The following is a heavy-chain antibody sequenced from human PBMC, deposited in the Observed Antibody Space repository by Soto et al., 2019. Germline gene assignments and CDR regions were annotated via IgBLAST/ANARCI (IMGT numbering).Heavy chain of an antibody. Sequence: SETLSLTCTVSGGSLSGYYWTWIRQHPGKGLEWIGYVYYSGSTYYNPSLKSRVTISVDTSKNQFSLKLSSVTAADTAVYYCARVKDGPFDYWGQGTLVTVSS. CDR2: VYYSGST. J-gene: IGHJ4*02. CDR3: ARVKDGPFDY. CDR1: GGSLSGYY. V-gene: IGHV4-31*03.